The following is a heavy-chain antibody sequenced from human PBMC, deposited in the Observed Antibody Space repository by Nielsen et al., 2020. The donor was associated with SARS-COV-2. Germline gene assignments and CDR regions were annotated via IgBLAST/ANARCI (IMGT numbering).Heavy chain of an antibody. CDR2: INPSGGST. CDR1: GYTFTSYY. D-gene: IGHD1-1*01. J-gene: IGHJ4*02. CDR3: ARDLPPSVWNENASFDY. Sequence: ASVKVSCKASGYTFTSYYMHWVRQAPGQGLEWMGIINPSGGSTSYAQKFQGRVTMTRDTSTSTVYMELSSLRSEDTAVYYCARDLPPSVWNENASFDYWGQGTLVTVSS. V-gene: IGHV1-46*01.